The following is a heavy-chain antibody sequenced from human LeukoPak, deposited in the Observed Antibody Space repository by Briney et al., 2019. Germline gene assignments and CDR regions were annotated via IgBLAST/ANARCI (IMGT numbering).Heavy chain of an antibody. CDR2: INPSGGST. V-gene: IGHV1-46*01. Sequence: GASVKVSCKASGYTFTSYHMHWVRQAPGQGLEWMGIINPSGGSTSYAQKFQGRVTMTRDTSTSTVYMELSSLRSEDTAVYYCARSWELLAPSGYFQHWGQGTLVTVSS. D-gene: IGHD1-26*01. J-gene: IGHJ1*01. CDR1: GYTFTSYH. CDR3: ARSWELLAPSGYFQH.